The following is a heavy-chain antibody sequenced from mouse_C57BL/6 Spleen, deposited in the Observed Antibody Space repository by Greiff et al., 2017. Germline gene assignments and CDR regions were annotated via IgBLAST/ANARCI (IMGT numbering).Heavy chain of an antibody. J-gene: IGHJ2*01. D-gene: IGHD2-4*01. CDR2: INPNYGTT. Sequence: EVKLMESGPELVKPGASVKISCKASGYSFTDYNMNWVKQSNGKSLEWIGVINPNYGTTSYNQNFKGKATLTVDQSSSTAYMQLNSLTSEDSAVYYCARGDDYDGGYYFDYWGQGTTLTVSS. CDR3: ARGDDYDGGYYFDY. CDR1: GYSFTDYN. V-gene: IGHV1-39*01.